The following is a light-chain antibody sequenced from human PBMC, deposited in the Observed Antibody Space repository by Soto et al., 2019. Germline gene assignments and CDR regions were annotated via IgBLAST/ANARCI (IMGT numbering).Light chain of an antibody. CDR1: SSDVGGYNY. CDR3: SRYTSSSTLDV. Sequence: QSALTQPASVSGSPGQSITISCTGTSSDVGGYNYVSWYQQHPGKAPKLMIYEVSNRPSGVSNRFSGSKSGNTASLTISGLQAEDEADYYCSRYTSSSTLDVFGTGTKVTVL. CDR2: EVS. J-gene: IGLJ1*01. V-gene: IGLV2-14*01.